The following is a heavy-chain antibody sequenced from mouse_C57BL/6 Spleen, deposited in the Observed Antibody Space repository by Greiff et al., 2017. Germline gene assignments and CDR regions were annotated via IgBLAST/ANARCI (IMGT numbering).Heavy chain of an antibody. D-gene: IGHD2-3*01. CDR3: ARPIYDGYYGYAMDY. Sequence: QVQLQQPGTELVKPGASVKLSCKASGYTFTSYWMHWVKQRPGQGLEWIGNINPSNGGTNYNEKFKSKATLTVDKSSSTAYMQLRSLTSEDSAVYYCARPIYDGYYGYAMDYWGQGTSVTVSS. CDR2: INPSNGGT. J-gene: IGHJ4*01. CDR1: GYTFTSYW. V-gene: IGHV1-53*01.